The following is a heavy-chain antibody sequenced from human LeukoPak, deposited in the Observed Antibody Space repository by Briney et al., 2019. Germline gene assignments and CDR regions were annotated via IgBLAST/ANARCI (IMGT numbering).Heavy chain of an antibody. Sequence: SETLSLTCTVSGDSISSTNYYWSWIRQPPGKGLQWIGYISHSGSTNYNSSLKSRVTISVDTSKNQFSLKLRSVTAADTAVYYCARFGSDTYGYKYYFDYWGQGALVTVSS. D-gene: IGHD3-16*01. J-gene: IGHJ4*02. CDR2: ISHSGST. CDR3: ARFGSDTYGYKYYFDY. V-gene: IGHV4-61*05. CDR1: GDSISSTNYY.